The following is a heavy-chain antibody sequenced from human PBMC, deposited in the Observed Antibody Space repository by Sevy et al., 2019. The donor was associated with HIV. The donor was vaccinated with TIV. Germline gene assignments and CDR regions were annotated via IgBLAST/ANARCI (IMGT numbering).Heavy chain of an antibody. Sequence: GGSLRLSCTASGFTFGDYAMSWFRQAPGKGLEWGGFIRSKAYGGKKEYAASVKARFTIPRDDSKSIAYLQMNSLKTDDTAVYYCTRDQWLETLDYWGQGTLVTVSS. D-gene: IGHD6-19*01. CDR3: TRDQWLETLDY. V-gene: IGHV3-49*03. CDR1: GFTFGDYA. J-gene: IGHJ4*02. CDR2: IRSKAYGGKK.